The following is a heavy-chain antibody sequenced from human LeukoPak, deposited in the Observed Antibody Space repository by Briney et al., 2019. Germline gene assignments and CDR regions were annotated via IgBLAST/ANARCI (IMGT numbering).Heavy chain of an antibody. CDR3: ARERVGATTDYFDY. J-gene: IGHJ4*02. CDR2: ISSSGNTI. D-gene: IGHD1-26*01. V-gene: IGHV3-11*04. Sequence: GGSLRLSCAASGFTFSDYYMSWIRQAPGKGLEWVSYISSSGNTIYYADSVKGRFTISRDNAKNSLYLQMNSLRAEDTAVYYCARERVGATTDYFDYWGQGTLVTVSS. CDR1: GFTFSDYY.